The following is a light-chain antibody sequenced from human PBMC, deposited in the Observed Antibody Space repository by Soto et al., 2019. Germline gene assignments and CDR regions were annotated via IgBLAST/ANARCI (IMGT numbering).Light chain of an antibody. Sequence: VIWMTQSPSLVSASTGDRVNISCRMSQAISSHLAWYQQKPGKAPNLLIFATSTLHSGVPSRFSGSGFGTDFTLSISGLQSEDFATYYCQQYYSFPYTFGRGTKVEF. V-gene: IGKV1D-8*01. J-gene: IGKJ2*01. CDR1: QAISSH. CDR2: ATS. CDR3: QQYYSFPYT.